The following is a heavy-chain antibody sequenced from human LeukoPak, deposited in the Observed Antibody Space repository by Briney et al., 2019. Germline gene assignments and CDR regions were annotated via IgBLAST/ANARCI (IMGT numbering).Heavy chain of an antibody. J-gene: IGHJ4*02. V-gene: IGHV4-39*07. CDR2: IYYSGST. CDR3: ARGPYYYDSSGYYYPFDY. CDR1: GGSISSSSYY. Sequence: YPSETLSLTCTVSGGSISSSSYYWGWIRQPPGKGLEWIGSIYYSGSTYYNPSLKSRVTISVDTSKNQFSLKLSSVTAADTAVYYCARGPYYYDSSGYYYPFDYWGQGTLVTVSS. D-gene: IGHD3-22*01.